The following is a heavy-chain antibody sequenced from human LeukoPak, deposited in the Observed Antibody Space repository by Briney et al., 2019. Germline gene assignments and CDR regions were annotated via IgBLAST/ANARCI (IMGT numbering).Heavy chain of an antibody. J-gene: IGHJ4*02. CDR3: ARQTAYYYPFDF. Sequence: PSETLSLTCTVSGGSISSYYWAWIRQPAGQGLEWIGRIYASGSTDYYSSLKSRVSMSVDTSKNQFSLKLSSVTAADSAVYYCARQTAYYYPFDFWGQGTLVTVSS. V-gene: IGHV4-4*07. CDR1: GGSISSYY. D-gene: IGHD3-9*01. CDR2: IYASGST.